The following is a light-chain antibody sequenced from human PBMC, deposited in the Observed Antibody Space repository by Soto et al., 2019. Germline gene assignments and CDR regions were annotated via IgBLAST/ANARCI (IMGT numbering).Light chain of an antibody. CDR1: ETIRNNY. J-gene: IGKJ5*01. Sequence: QSPGTLSLSPGEGATLSCRASETIRNNYLAWYQQKPGRAPRLLIYGASVRATGVPDRFSGSGSGTDFTLTISRLEPEDFAVYYCQQYTSSPNTFGQGTRLEI. CDR2: GAS. V-gene: IGKV3-20*01. CDR3: QQYTSSPNT.